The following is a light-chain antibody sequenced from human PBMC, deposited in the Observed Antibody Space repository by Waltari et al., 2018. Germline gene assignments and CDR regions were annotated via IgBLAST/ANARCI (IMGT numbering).Light chain of an antibody. V-gene: IGKV1-5*03. CDR2: KAS. Sequence: DIQMTQSPSTLSSLVGDRVHITCRASQSISSWLAWSQQQQGKAPELLIYKASSLESGVASRFSGSGSGTEFTLTISSLQPDDFATDYCQQYPRTFGQGTKVEIK. CDR3: QQYPRT. CDR1: QSISSW. J-gene: IGKJ1*01.